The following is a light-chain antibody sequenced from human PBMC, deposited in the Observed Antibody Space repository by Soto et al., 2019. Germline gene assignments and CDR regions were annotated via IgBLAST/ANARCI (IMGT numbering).Light chain of an antibody. CDR2: DVS. J-gene: IGLJ1*01. CDR3: SSYTTSNTRQIV. V-gene: IGLV2-14*03. Sequence: QSVLTQPASVSGSPGQSITISYTGTSSDVGGYNYVSWYQHHPGKAPKLMIYDVSNRPSGVSNRFSGSKSGNTASLTISGLQPEDEADYYCSSYTTSNTRQIVFGTGTKVPVL. CDR1: SSDVGGYNY.